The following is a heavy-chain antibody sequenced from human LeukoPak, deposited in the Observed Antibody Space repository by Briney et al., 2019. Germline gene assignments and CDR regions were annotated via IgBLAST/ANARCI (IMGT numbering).Heavy chain of an antibody. CDR3: ARAPSEYSSTFLNY. D-gene: IGHD6-6*01. CDR2: ISYDGSNK. V-gene: IGHV3-30-3*01. Sequence: GGSLRLSCAASGFTFSSYAMHWVRQAPGKGLEWVAVISYDGSNKYYADSVKGRFTISRDNSKNTLYLRMNSLRAEDTAVYYCARAPSEYSSTFLNYWGQGTLVTVSS. J-gene: IGHJ4*02. CDR1: GFTFSSYA.